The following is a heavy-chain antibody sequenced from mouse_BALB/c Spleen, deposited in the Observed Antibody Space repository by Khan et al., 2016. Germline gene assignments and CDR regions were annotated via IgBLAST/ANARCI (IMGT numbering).Heavy chain of an antibody. CDR2: VDPSDGES. Sequence: QLQQSGPQLVRPGASVKISCKASGYSFTRNWMHWVKQRPGQGLEWIGMVDPSDGESRLNQKFKDKAKLTVDTSSSTAYMQLSSPTSEDSAVYFCARENWELAYWGQGTLVTVSA. CDR1: GYSFTRNW. CDR3: ARENWELAY. J-gene: IGHJ3*01. V-gene: IGHV1S127*01. D-gene: IGHD4-1*01.